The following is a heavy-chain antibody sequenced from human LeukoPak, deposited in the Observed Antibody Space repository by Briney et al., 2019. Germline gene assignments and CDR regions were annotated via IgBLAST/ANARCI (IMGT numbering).Heavy chain of an antibody. J-gene: IGHJ5*02. V-gene: IGHV3-66*01. Sequence: PGGSLRLSCAASEFSVGSNYMTWVRQAPGKGLEWVSHIYGGTYTYYSDSVRGRFTIARDNSKNTLYLQMNSLRAEDTAVYYCARGEDYGDYGWFDPWGQGNLVTVSS. CDR2: IYGGTYT. D-gene: IGHD4-17*01. CDR1: EFSVGSNY. CDR3: ARGEDYGDYGWFDP.